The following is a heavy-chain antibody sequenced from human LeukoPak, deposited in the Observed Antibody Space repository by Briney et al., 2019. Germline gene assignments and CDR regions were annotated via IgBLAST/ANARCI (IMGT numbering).Heavy chain of an antibody. Sequence: PSETLSLTCTVSGGSISSGDYYWSWIRQPPGKGLEWIGFIYYSGSTYYNPSLKSRVTISVDTSKNQFSLKLSSVTAADTAAYYCASTAAISYYGMDVWGQGTTVTVSS. D-gene: IGHD2-2*01. V-gene: IGHV4-30-4*01. J-gene: IGHJ6*02. CDR3: ASTAAISYYGMDV. CDR2: IYYSGST. CDR1: GGSISSGDYY.